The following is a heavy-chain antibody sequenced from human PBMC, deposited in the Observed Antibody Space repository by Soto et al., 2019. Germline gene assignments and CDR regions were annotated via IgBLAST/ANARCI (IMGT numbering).Heavy chain of an antibody. D-gene: IGHD3-22*01. CDR2: IIPISGTT. Sequence: GASVKVSCKASGGTFSNHAISWVRQAPGQGPEWMGGIIPISGTTNYAQKFQGRVTIIADESMTTAYMELSSLSYEDTAVYYCARGPDRSGFYLFDYWGQGTLVTVSS. V-gene: IGHV1-69*13. J-gene: IGHJ4*02. CDR3: ARGPDRSGFYLFDY. CDR1: GGTFSNHA.